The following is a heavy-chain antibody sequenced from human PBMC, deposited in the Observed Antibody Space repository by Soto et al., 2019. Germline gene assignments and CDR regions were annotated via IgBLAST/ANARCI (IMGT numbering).Heavy chain of an antibody. CDR1: GGSISSYY. CDR2: IYYSGST. J-gene: IGHJ4*02. CDR3: AGRETIPFDY. V-gene: IGHV4-59*01. Sequence: SETLSLTCTVSGGSISSYYWSWIRQPPGKGLEWIGYIYYSGSTNYNPSLKSRVTISVDTSKNQFSLKLSSVTAADTAVYYCAGRETIPFDYWGQGTLVTVS.